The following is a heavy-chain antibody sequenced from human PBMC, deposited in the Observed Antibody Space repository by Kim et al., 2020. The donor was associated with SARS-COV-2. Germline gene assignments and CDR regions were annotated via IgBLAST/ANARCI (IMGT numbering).Heavy chain of an antibody. J-gene: IGHJ4*02. V-gene: IGHV1-58*01. CDR1: EFTFSNPA. D-gene: IGHD5-18*01. Sequence: SVKVSCKTSEFTFSNPAVQWVRQARGQRLEWIGRIAAGSDSANYAQKFQQRVTITRDMSTSTVYMELSSLRTEDTAVYYCAADPGALWSDFESWGQGTLISVSS. CDR3: AADPGALWSDFES. CDR2: IAAGSDSA.